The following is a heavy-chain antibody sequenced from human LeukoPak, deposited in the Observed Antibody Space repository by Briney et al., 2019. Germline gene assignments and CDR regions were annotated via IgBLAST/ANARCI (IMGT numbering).Heavy chain of an antibody. CDR3: ARVRRSAAGTRGSFDY. D-gene: IGHD6-13*01. CDR2: INPSGGST. CDR1: GYTFTSYY. V-gene: IGHV1-46*01. J-gene: IGHJ4*02. Sequence: ASVKVSCKASGYTFTSYYMHWVRQAPGQGLEWLGIINPSGGSTSYAQKFQGRVTMTRDTSTSTVYMELSSLRSEDTAVYYCARVRRSAAGTRGSFDYWGQGTLVTVSS.